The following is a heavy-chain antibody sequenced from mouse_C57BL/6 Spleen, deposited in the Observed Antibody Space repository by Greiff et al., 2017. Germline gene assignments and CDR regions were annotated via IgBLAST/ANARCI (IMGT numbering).Heavy chain of an antibody. CDR3: ARRGKGPFDY. D-gene: IGHD2-1*01. CDR2: IYPGGGYT. J-gene: IGHJ2*01. Sequence: QVQLKESGAELVRPGTSVKMSCKASGYTFTNYWIGWAKQRPGHGLEWIGDIYPGGGYTNYNEKFKGKATLTADKSSSTAYMQFSSLTSEDSAIYYCARRGKGPFDYWGQGTTLTVSS. CDR1: GYTFTNYW. V-gene: IGHV1-63*01.